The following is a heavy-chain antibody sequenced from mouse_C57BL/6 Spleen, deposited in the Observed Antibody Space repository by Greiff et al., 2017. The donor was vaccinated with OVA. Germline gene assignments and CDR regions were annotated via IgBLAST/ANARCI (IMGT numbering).Heavy chain of an antibody. J-gene: IGHJ2*01. CDR3: TRDRAAKATLFDY. V-gene: IGHV5-9-1*02. CDR2: ISSGGDYI. Sequence: EVKLVESGEGLVKPGGSLKLSCAASGFTFSSYAMSWVRQTPEKRLEWVAYISSGGDYIYYADTVKGRFTISRDNARNTPYLQMRSLKSEDAAVYYSTRDRAAKATLFDYWGQGTTLTVSS. CDR1: GFTFSSYA. D-gene: IGHD3-2*02.